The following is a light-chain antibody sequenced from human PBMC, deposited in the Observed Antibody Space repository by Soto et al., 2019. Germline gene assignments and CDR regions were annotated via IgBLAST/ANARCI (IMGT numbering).Light chain of an antibody. V-gene: IGKV1-5*01. CDR3: QQYHNLWT. Sequence: VDRATISCRASQSISSWLAWYQQKPGKAPKLLIYDASSLESGVPSRFSGSGSGTEFTLTITSLQSEDFALYYCQQYHNLWTFGQGTKVDIK. J-gene: IGKJ1*01. CDR2: DAS. CDR1: QSISSW.